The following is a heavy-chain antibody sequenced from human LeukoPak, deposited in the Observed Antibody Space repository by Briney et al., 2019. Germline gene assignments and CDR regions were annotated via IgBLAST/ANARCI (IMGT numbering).Heavy chain of an antibody. CDR2: IYYSGST. D-gene: IGHD6-6*01. J-gene: IGHJ4*02. Sequence: SQTLSFTCTVSGGSISSGGYYWSWIRQHPGKGLEWIGYIYYSGSTYYNPSLKSRVTISVDTSKNQFSLKLSSVTAADTAVYYCARDMGDSSSSASGVSFDYWGQGTLVTVSS. CDR1: GGSISSGGYY. V-gene: IGHV4-31*03. CDR3: ARDMGDSSSSASGVSFDY.